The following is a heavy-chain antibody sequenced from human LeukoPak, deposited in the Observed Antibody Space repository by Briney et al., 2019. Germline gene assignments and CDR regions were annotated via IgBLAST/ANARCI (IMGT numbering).Heavy chain of an antibody. J-gene: IGHJ6*03. CDR1: GGSISSYY. V-gene: IGHV4-4*07. Sequence: SETLSLTCTVSGGSISSYYWSWIRQPAGKGLEWIGRIYTSGSTNYNPSLKSRVTMSVDTSKNQFSLKLSSVTAADTAVYYCARQRIAEESDYMDVWGKGTTVTVSS. CDR2: IYTSGST. CDR3: ARQRIAEESDYMDV. D-gene: IGHD6-6*01.